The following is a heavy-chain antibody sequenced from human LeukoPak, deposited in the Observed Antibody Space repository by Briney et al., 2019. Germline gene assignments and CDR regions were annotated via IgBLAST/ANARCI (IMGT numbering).Heavy chain of an antibody. CDR3: ARDIGGYYFDY. Sequence: GGSLRLSCAASKFTFSSYEMNWVRQAPGKGLEWVSYISTRGSTISYADSVKGRFTISRDNAKNSLYLQMNSLRAEDTAVYYCARDIGGYYFDYWGQGTLVTVSS. CDR1: KFTFSSYE. V-gene: IGHV3-48*03. CDR2: ISTRGSTI. J-gene: IGHJ4*02. D-gene: IGHD1-26*01.